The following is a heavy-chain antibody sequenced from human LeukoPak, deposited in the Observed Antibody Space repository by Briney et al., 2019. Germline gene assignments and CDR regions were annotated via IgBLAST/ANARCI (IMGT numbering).Heavy chain of an antibody. V-gene: IGHV3-33*01. CDR1: GFTFSSYG. Sequence: QPGRSLRLSCAASGFTFSSYGMHWVRQAPGKGLEWVAVIWYDGSNKYYADSVKGRFTISRDNSKNTLYLQMNSLRAEDTAVYYCARAGSHRNSGYDYWGQGTLVTVSS. CDR2: IWYDGSNK. D-gene: IGHD5-12*01. J-gene: IGHJ4*02. CDR3: ARAGSHRNSGYDY.